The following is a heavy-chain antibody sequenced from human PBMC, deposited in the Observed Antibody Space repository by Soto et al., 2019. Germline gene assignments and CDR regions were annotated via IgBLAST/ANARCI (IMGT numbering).Heavy chain of an antibody. V-gene: IGHV4-59*01. CDR3: ARDYYDSSGYLNWFDP. CDR2: IYYTGST. CDR1: GGSIGSYY. J-gene: IGHJ5*02. Sequence: SETLSLTCTVSGGSIGSYYWTWIRQPPGKGLEWIGYIYYTGSTNYNPSLKSRVTISVDTSKNQFSLKLSSVTAADTAVYYCARDYYDSSGYLNWFDPWGQGTLVTVSS. D-gene: IGHD3-22*01.